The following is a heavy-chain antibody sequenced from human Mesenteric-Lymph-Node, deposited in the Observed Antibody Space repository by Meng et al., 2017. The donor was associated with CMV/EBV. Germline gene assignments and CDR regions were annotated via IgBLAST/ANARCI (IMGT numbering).Heavy chain of an antibody. V-gene: IGHV4-34*01. Sequence: SQTRSLTGAVYGGSFSGYYWSWIRQPPGKGLEWIGEINHSGRTNYNPSLKSRVTISVDTSKNQFSLRLSSVTAADTAMYYCAKVRVDCSSTSCYTSGLDVWGQGTTVTVSS. J-gene: IGHJ6*02. CDR3: AKVRVDCSSTSCYTSGLDV. D-gene: IGHD2-2*02. CDR2: INHSGRT. CDR1: GGSFSGYY.